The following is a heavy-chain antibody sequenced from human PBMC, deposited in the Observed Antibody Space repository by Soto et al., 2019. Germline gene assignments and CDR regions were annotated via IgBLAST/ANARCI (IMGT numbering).Heavy chain of an antibody. D-gene: IGHD6-13*01. CDR3: ARTVGIAAAGTPYYYYMDV. CDR1: GYTFTSYG. Sequence: ASVKVSCKASGYTFTSYGISWVRQAPGQGLERMGWISAYNGNTNYAQKLQGRVTMTTDTSTSTAYMELRSLRFDDTAVYYCARTVGIAAAGTPYYYYMDVWGKGTTVTVSS. CDR2: ISAYNGNT. J-gene: IGHJ6*03. V-gene: IGHV1-18*01.